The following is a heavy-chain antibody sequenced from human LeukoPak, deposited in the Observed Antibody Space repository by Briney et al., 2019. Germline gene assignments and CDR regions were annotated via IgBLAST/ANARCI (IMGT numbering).Heavy chain of an antibody. CDR3: ARAGDAYYFDY. V-gene: IGHV3-53*01. D-gene: IGHD1-26*01. J-gene: IGHJ4*02. CDR1: GFTVSSNH. CDR2: IYSGGST. Sequence: GGSLRLSCAASGFTVSSNHMNWVRQAPGKGLEWVSVIYSGGSTFYADSVKGRFTVSRDNSKNTLLLQMNSLRAEDTAGYYGARAGDAYYFDYWGQGTLVPVSS.